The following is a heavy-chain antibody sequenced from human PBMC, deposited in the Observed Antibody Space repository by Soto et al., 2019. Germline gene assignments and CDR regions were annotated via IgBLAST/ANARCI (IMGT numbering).Heavy chain of an antibody. V-gene: IGHV3-74*01. CDR1: GFTFSSYW. Sequence: EVQLVESGGGLVQPGGSLRLSCAASGFTFSSYWMHWVRQAPGKGLVWISRIIRDGSSTNYADSVKGRFTISRDNAKNTLYLEINSLRAEYTAVYFCGRGGSGIYGMDIWGQVTTVTVSS. CDR3: GRGGSGIYGMDI. CDR2: IIRDGSST. J-gene: IGHJ6*02. D-gene: IGHD6-13*01.